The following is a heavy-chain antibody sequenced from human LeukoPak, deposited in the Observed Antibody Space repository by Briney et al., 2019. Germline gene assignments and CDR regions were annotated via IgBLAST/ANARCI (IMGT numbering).Heavy chain of an antibody. J-gene: IGHJ4*02. Sequence: ASVKVSCKASGYTFTTYYMHWVRQAPGQGLVWMGLINPSGGGTRYAQKSQGRVTMTRDTSTSTVYMELSSLRSEDTAVYYCASGYKTVSVFDHWGQGTLVTVSS. D-gene: IGHD5-24*01. CDR2: INPSGGGT. CDR1: GYTFTTYY. V-gene: IGHV1-46*01. CDR3: ASGYKTVSVFDH.